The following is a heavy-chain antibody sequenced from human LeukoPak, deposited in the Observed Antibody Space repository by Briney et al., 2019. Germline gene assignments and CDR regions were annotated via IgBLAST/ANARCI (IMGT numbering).Heavy chain of an antibody. J-gene: IGHJ5*02. V-gene: IGHV3-7*01. CDR2: IKQDGSEK. CDR3: AKDSLLTVVSPVAAS. D-gene: IGHD4-23*01. CDR1: GFTFSTYW. Sequence: GGSLRLSCAASGFTFSTYWMSWVRQAPGKGLEWVANIKQDGSEKYYVDSVKGRFAISRDNAKNSLFLQMNTLRVEDTAVYYCAKDSLLTVVSPVAASWGQGSLVTVSS.